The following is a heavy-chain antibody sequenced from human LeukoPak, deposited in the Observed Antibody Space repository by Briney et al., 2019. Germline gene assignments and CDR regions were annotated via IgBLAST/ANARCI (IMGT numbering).Heavy chain of an antibody. CDR3: ARGIAARLFDY. Sequence: GGSLRLSCAASGFTFSSYDMHWVRQATGKGLEWVSAIGTAGDTYYPGSVKGRFTISRDNSKNTLYLQMNSLRAEDTAVYYCARGIAARLFDYWGQGTLVTVSS. J-gene: IGHJ4*02. D-gene: IGHD6-6*01. CDR1: GFTFSSYD. V-gene: IGHV3-13*01. CDR2: IGTAGDT.